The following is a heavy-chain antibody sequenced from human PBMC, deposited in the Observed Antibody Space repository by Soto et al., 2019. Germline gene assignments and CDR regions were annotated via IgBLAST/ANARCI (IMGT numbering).Heavy chain of an antibody. CDR2: INPNGGVT. J-gene: IGHJ6*03. D-gene: IGHD5-12*01. CDR1: GDTFNDYY. V-gene: IGHV1-2*04. CDR3: ARESGGATATLDYYYFCMDV. Sequence: QVQLVQSGAEVKKPGASVTVSCRSSGDTFNDYYIHWVRQAPGQGLEWMGWINPNGGVTKYAQKFQGWVSMTRDTSIRTVYMQLNRLRSDDTAVYYCARESGGATATLDYYYFCMDVWGTGTTVTVS.